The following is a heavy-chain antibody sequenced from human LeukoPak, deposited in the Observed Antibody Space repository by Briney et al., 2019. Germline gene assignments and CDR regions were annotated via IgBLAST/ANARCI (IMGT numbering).Heavy chain of an antibody. CDR1: GFTFSNYA. V-gene: IGHV3-23*01. Sequence: GGSLRLSCAASGFTFSNYAMSWVRQAPGKGLERVSGISGSRGTTYYADSVKGRLTISRDNSKNTLYLQMNSLRADDTAVYYCAKERTGGWPFDYWGQGTLVTVSS. CDR2: ISGSRGTT. D-gene: IGHD6-19*01. J-gene: IGHJ4*02. CDR3: AKERTGGWPFDY.